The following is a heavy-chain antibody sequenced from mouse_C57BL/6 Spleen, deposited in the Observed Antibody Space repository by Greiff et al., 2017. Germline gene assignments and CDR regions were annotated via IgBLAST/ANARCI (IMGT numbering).Heavy chain of an antibody. D-gene: IGHD2-4*01. CDR3: TRMINYFDY. CDR2: IDPENGDT. V-gene: IGHV14-4*01. CDR1: GFNIKDDY. Sequence: EVQLVESGAELVRPGASVKLSCTASGFNIKDDYMHWVKQRPEQGLEWIGWIDPENGDTEYASKFQGKATITADTSSNTAYLQLSSLTSEDTAVYYCTRMINYFDYWGQGTTLTVSS. J-gene: IGHJ2*01.